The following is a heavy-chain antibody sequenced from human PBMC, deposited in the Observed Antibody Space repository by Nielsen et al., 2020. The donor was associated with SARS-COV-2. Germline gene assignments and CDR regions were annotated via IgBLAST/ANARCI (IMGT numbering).Heavy chain of an antibody. Sequence: WICQPPGKGLEWVSSISSSSSYIYYADSVKGRFTISRDNAKNSLYLQMNSLRAEDTAVYYCARIYYDFWSGYYTGGYFDYWGQGTLVTVSS. V-gene: IGHV3-21*01. J-gene: IGHJ4*02. CDR2: ISSSSSYI. D-gene: IGHD3-3*01. CDR3: ARIYYDFWSGYYTGGYFDY.